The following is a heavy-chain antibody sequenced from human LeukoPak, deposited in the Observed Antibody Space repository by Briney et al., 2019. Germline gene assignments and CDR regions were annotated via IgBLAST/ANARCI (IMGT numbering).Heavy chain of an antibody. Sequence: GGSLRLSCTASGFTFSGRYMDWVRQAPGKGLEWFGRSRDRANGYTPEYAASVRGRFTISRDDSETSMYLQMNSLKTEDSAVYYCTRGGTSSVAYYYHMDVWGQGTTVTVSS. CDR3: TRGGTSSVAYYYHMDV. CDR2: SRDRANGYTP. CDR1: GFTFSGRY. D-gene: IGHD1-26*01. V-gene: IGHV3-72*01. J-gene: IGHJ6*02.